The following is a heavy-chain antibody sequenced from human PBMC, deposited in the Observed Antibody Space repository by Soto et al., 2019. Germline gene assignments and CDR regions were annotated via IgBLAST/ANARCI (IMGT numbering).Heavy chain of an antibody. V-gene: IGHV1-46*03. J-gene: IGHJ4*02. CDR1: GYTFTSYG. CDR3: SRGYPPRDQLGNLPGAF. Sequence: ASVKVSCKASGYTFTSYGISWVRQAPGQGLEWMGIINPSGGSTNYAQKFQGRVTMTRDTSTSTVYMELSSLRSEDTAIYYCSRGYPPRDQLGNLPGAFWGQGTLVTAPQ. D-gene: IGHD1-1*01. CDR2: INPSGGST.